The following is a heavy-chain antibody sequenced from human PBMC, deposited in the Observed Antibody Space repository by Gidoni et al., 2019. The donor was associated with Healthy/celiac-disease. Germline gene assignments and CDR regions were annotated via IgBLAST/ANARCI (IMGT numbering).Heavy chain of an antibody. CDR3: ARQINYDSPFDY. CDR1: GGSISSSSYY. D-gene: IGHD3-16*01. V-gene: IGHV4-39*01. J-gene: IGHJ4*02. Sequence: QLQLQESGPGLVKPSETLSLTCTVSGGSISSSSYYWGWIRQPPGKGLEWIGSIYYSGSTYYNPSLKSRVTISVDTSKNQFSLKLSSVTAADTAVYYCARQINYDSPFDYWGQGTLVTVSS. CDR2: IYYSGST.